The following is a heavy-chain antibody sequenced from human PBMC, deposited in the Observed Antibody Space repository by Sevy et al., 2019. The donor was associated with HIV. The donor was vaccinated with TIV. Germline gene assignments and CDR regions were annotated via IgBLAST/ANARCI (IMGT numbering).Heavy chain of an antibody. J-gene: IGHJ6*02. CDR3: ASRRKKNIVVVPAAQNYYGMDV. CDR2: INHNGST. CDR1: GGSFSGYY. Sequence: SETLSLTCAVYGGSFSGYYWSWIRQPPGKGLEWIGEINHNGSTNYNPSLKSRVTISVDTSKNQFSLKLSSVTAADTAVYYCASRRKKNIVVVPAAQNYYGMDVWGQGTTVTVSS. D-gene: IGHD2-2*01. V-gene: IGHV4-34*01.